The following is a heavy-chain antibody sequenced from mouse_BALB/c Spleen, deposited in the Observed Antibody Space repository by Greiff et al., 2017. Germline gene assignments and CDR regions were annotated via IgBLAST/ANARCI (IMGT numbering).Heavy chain of an antibody. CDR1: GFSLTSYG. D-gene: IGHD4-1*01. J-gene: IGHJ3*01. V-gene: IGHV2-2*02. Sequence: VHLVESGPGLVQPSQSLSITCTVSGFSLTSYGVHWVRQSLGKGLEWLGVIWSGGSTDYNAAFISRLSISKDNSKSQVFFKMNSLQANDTAIYYCATNPWFAYWGQGTLVTVSA. CDR2: IWSGGST. CDR3: ATNPWFAY.